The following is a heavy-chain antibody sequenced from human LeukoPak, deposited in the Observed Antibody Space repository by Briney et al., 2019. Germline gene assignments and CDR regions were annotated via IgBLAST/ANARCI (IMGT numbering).Heavy chain of an antibody. Sequence: GGSLRLSCAASGFTFSSYGMHWVRQAPGKGLEWVAVISYDGSNKYYADSVKGRFTISRDNSKNTLYLQMNSLRAEDTAVYYCAKPLTFDYGDYDYFDYWGQGTLVTVSS. CDR1: GFTFSSYG. J-gene: IGHJ4*02. V-gene: IGHV3-30*18. CDR3: AKPLTFDYGDYDYFDY. D-gene: IGHD4-17*01. CDR2: ISYDGSNK.